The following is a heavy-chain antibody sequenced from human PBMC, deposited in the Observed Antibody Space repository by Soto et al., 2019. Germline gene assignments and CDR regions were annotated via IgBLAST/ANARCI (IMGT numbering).Heavy chain of an antibody. V-gene: IGHV4-30-4*01. Sequence: QVQLQESGPGLVKASQTLSLTCTVSGGSISSADYYWTWVRQPPGKGLEWIGYIYFRGTTHYNPSRKSRVNISLDTSKNQFSLRLSSVTAADTAVYYCARDRYFGSGSYWGVDYWGQGTLLIVSS. J-gene: IGHJ4*02. D-gene: IGHD3-10*01. CDR3: ARDRYFGSGSYWGVDY. CDR1: GGSISSADYY. CDR2: IYFRGTT.